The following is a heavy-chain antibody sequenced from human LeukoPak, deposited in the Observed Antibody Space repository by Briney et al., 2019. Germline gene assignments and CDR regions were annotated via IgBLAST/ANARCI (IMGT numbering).Heavy chain of an antibody. CDR2: ISYDGSNK. CDR3: AKLGITGTTADDYYYYGMDV. D-gene: IGHD1-7*01. J-gene: IGHJ6*02. Sequence: GGSLRLSCAASGFTFSSYGMHWVRQAPGKGLEWVAVISYDGSNKYYADSVKGRFTVSRDNSKNTLYLQMNSLRAEDTAVYYCAKLGITGTTADDYYYYGMDVWGQGTTVTVSS. V-gene: IGHV3-30*18. CDR1: GFTFSSYG.